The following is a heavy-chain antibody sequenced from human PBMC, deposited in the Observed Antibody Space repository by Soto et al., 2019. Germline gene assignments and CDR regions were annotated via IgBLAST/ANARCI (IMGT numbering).Heavy chain of an antibody. V-gene: IGHV1-3*01. CDR3: ARLHYYGSGSRDY. D-gene: IGHD3-10*01. Sequence: KFQGRVTITRDTSASTAYMELSSLRSEDTAVYYCARLHYYGSGSRDYWGQGTLVTVSS. J-gene: IGHJ4*02.